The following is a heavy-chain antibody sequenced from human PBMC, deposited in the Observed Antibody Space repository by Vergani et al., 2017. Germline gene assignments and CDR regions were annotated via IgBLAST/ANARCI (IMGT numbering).Heavy chain of an antibody. J-gene: IGHJ5*02. V-gene: IGHV4-61*02. Sequence: QVQLTESGPGVVRPSQTLSLTCSVSGDSISNGPYYWTWIPQPAGKGLEWLGRIYRSGSTNYNPSLQSRVTISMDSSKNQFSLRLTSVTAADTAVYYCARAQTRSHYSSDSIWFDPWGPGTLVTVSS. CDR3: ARAQTRSHYSSDSIWFDP. CDR2: IYRSGST. D-gene: IGHD3-10*01. CDR1: GDSISNGPYY.